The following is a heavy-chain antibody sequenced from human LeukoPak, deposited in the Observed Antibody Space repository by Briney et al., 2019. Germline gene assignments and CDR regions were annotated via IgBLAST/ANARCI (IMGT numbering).Heavy chain of an antibody. CDR3: ATFDILTASNDY. V-gene: IGHV3-21*01. CDR2: ISRSSSYI. Sequence: GGSLGLSCAASGFTFSSYSMNWVRQAPGKGLEWVSSISRSSSYIYYADSVKGRFTISRDNAKNSLYLQMNSLRAEDTAVYYCATFDILTASNDYWGQGTLVTVSS. CDR1: GFTFSSYS. J-gene: IGHJ4*02. D-gene: IGHD3-9*01.